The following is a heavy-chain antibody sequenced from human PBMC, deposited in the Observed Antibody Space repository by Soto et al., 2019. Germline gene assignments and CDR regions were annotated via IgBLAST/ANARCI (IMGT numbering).Heavy chain of an antibody. CDR3: TTQGGGDDIYFDY. D-gene: IGHD3-16*01. CDR2: IKSKSDGETT. CDR1: GFSFSDAW. V-gene: IGHV3-15*01. J-gene: IGHJ4*02. Sequence: EVQLVESGGGLVQPGGSLRLSCAASGFSFSDAWMIWVRQAPGKGLQWVGRIKSKSDGETTDYAAPVKGRFAISRDDSKKTVYLRMNSLTTEDTATYLWTTQGGGDDIYFDYWGQGTLVAASS.